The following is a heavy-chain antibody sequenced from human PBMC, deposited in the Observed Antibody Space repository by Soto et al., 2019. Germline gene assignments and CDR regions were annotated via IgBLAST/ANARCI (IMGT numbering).Heavy chain of an antibody. CDR2: IYYSGST. V-gene: IGHV4-39*01. D-gene: IGHD2-2*01. CDR3: ARQPAVAPYGWFDP. J-gene: IGHJ5*02. Sequence: QLQLQESGPGLVKPSETLSLTCTVSGGSISSSSYYWGWIRQPPGKGLEWIGSIYYSGSTYYNPPLKSRVTISVDTSKNQFSLKLSSVTAADTAVYYCARQPAVAPYGWFDPWGQGTLVTVSS. CDR1: GGSISSSSYY.